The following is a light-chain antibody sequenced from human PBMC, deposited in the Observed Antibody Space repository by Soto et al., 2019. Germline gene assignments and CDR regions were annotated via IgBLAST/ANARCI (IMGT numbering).Light chain of an antibody. Sequence: HSVLTQPASVSGSPGQSITISCTGTSSDVGGYNYVSWYQQHPGKAPKLMIYEVSNRPSGISNRFSGSKSGNTASLTISGLQAVDEADYYCTSYTSISLYVFGTGTKVTVL. CDR3: TSYTSISLYV. J-gene: IGLJ1*01. CDR2: EVS. V-gene: IGLV2-14*01. CDR1: SSDVGGYNY.